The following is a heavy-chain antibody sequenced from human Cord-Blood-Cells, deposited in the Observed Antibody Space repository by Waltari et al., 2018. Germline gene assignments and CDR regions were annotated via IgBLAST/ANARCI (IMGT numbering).Heavy chain of an antibody. D-gene: IGHD4-17*01. Sequence: QLQLQESGPGLVKPSETLSLTCTVSGGSISSISYYWGWIRQPPGKGLEWIGSIYYSGSTYDNPSLKSRVTISVDTSKNQFSLKLSSVTAADTAVYYCAKHVSTTVTKRGAFDIWGQGTMVTVSS. J-gene: IGHJ3*02. CDR2: IYYSGST. CDR3: AKHVSTTVTKRGAFDI. V-gene: IGHV4-39*01. CDR1: GGSISSISYY.